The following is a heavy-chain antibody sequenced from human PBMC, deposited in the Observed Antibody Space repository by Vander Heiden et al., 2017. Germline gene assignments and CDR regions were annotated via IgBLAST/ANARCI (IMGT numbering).Heavy chain of an antibody. CDR3: ARDGRVRGIIIRPYYYYGMDV. CDR2: TWYDGSRK. V-gene: IGHV3-33*01. Sequence: VQLAETGGGVVKPGRSLSLSCEAPGFTPSNYGIHCGRQATGKGLEWVAVTWYDGSRKYFADPVQDRFSISRDNSKVFLQMNSLRAEDTAVYYCARDGRVRGIIIRPYYYYGMDVWGQGTAVTVSS. D-gene: IGHD3-10*01. J-gene: IGHJ6*02. CDR1: GFTPSNYG.